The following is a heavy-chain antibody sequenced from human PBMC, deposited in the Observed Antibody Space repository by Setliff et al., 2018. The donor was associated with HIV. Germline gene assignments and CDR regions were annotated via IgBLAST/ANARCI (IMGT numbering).Heavy chain of an antibody. CDR3: ARDRDGATMVRGVIIRGGFDY. CDR1: GFTFSSYS. CDR2: ISSSSSYI. Sequence: AGSLRLSCAASGFTFSSYSMNWVRQAPGKGLEWVSSISSSSSYIYYADSVKGRFTISRDNAKNALYLQMNSLRAEDTAVYYCARDRDGATMVRGVIIRGGFDYWG. J-gene: IGHJ4*01. V-gene: IGHV3-21*01. D-gene: IGHD3-10*01.